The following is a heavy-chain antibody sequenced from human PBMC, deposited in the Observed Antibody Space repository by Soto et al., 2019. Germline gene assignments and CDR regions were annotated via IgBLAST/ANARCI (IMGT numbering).Heavy chain of an antibody. D-gene: IGHD3-10*01. CDR1: GGSISSYY. Sequence: QVQLQESGPGLVKPSETLSLTCTVSGGSISSYYWSWIRQPPGKGLEWIGYIYYSGSTNYNPSLKSRVTISVDTSKNQFSLKLSSVTAADTAVYYCARAGGSGSYYYYYGMDVW. J-gene: IGHJ6*01. CDR3: ARAGGSGSYYYYYGMDV. V-gene: IGHV4-59*01. CDR2: IYYSGST.